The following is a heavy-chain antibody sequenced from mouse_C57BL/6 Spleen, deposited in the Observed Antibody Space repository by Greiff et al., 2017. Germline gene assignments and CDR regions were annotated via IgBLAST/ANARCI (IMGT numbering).Heavy chain of an antibody. V-gene: IGHV5-17*01. CDR1: GFTFSDYG. CDR2: ISSGSSTI. Sequence: EVKVVESGGGLVKPGGSLKPSCAASGFTFSDYGMHWVRQAPEKGLEWVAYISSGSSTIYYADTVKGRFTISRDNAKNTLFLQMTSLRSEDTAMYYCARVGYLYAMDYWGQGTSVTVSS. J-gene: IGHJ4*01. D-gene: IGHD5-1*01. CDR3: ARVGYLYAMDY.